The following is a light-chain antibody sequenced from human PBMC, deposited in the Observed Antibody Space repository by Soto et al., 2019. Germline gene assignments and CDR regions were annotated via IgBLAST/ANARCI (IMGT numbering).Light chain of an antibody. Sequence: QSVLTQPASVSGSPGQSITISCTGTSSDVGSYNLVSWYQQHPGKAPKLMIYEGSKRPSGVSNRFSGSKSGNTASLTISGLQAEDEADYYCCSYAGSSTFLVFGGGTKRTVL. CDR3: CSYAGSSTFLV. CDR1: SSDVGSYNL. V-gene: IGLV2-23*01. CDR2: EGS. J-gene: IGLJ3*02.